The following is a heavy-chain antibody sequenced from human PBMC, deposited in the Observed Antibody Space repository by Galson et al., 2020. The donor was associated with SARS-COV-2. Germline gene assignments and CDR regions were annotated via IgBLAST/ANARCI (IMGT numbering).Heavy chain of an antibody. D-gene: IGHD3-3*01. CDR3: SRAMPTDLPDY. CDR2: IRTKPYGMTT. J-gene: IGHJ4*02. Sequence: SCTVSGFTFGDYVISWFRQAPGKGLEFVGFIRTKPYGMTTHYAASVRGRFTISRDDSNSIAYLQMNSLTTGDTAVYYCSRAMPTDLPDYWGQGTLVTVTS. V-gene: IGHV3-49*03. CDR1: GFTFGDYV.